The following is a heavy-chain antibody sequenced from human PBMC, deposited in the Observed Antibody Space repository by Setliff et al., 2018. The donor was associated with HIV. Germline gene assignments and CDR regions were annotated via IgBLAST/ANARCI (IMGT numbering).Heavy chain of an antibody. CDR2: IGQDGSEK. V-gene: IGHV3-7*01. CDR3: ARKLRPGHGVDV. J-gene: IGHJ6*02. D-gene: IGHD3-10*01. CDR1: RFDFNNYW. Sequence: GGSLRLSCAASRFDFNNYWMCWVRQAPGKGLEWVANIGQDGSEKNYVDSVKGRFTISRDNAKNSMYLQMNSLRAEDTAIYYCARKLRPGHGVDVWGQGTTVTVS.